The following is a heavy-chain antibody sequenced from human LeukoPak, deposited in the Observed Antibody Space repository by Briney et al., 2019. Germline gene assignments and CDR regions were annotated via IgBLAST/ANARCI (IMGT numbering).Heavy chain of an antibody. CDR1: GFTFGDYA. CDR3: TRVKEPIVVVTGALLEYFDY. Sequence: GGSLRLSCTACGFTFGDYAMSWVRQAPGKGLEWVGFIRSKAYGGTTEYAASVKGRFTISRDDSKSIAYLQMNSLKTEDTAVYYCTRVKEPIVVVTGALLEYFDYWGQGTLVTVSS. J-gene: IGHJ4*02. V-gene: IGHV3-49*04. D-gene: IGHD3-22*01. CDR2: IRSKAYGGTT.